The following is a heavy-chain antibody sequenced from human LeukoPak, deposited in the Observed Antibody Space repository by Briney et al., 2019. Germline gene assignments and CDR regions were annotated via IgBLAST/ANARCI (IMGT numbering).Heavy chain of an antibody. Sequence: SVKVSCKASGGTFSRSAVSWVRQAPGQGLEWMGRIIPILGIANYALNFQGRLTLTADISTSTAYMELSSLGSEDTAVYYCARDANYYDSSGYSPLYYFDYWGQGTLVTVSS. V-gene: IGHV1-69*04. D-gene: IGHD3-22*01. J-gene: IGHJ4*02. CDR3: ARDANYYDSSGYSPLYYFDY. CDR1: GGTFSRSA. CDR2: IIPILGIA.